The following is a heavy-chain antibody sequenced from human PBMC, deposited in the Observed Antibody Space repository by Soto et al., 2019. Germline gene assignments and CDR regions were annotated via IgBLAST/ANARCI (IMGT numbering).Heavy chain of an antibody. V-gene: IGHV3-23*01. D-gene: IGHD5-12*01. J-gene: IGHJ3*01. CDR1: GFTFSSYG. Sequence: GGSLRLSCAASGFTFSSYGMHWVRPAPGKGLEWVSAISGSGGSTYYADSVKGRFTISRDNSKNTLYLQMNSLRAEDTAVYYCAKDLLYSGYEWTWGQGTMVTVSS. CDR2: ISGSGGST. CDR3: AKDLLYSGYEWT.